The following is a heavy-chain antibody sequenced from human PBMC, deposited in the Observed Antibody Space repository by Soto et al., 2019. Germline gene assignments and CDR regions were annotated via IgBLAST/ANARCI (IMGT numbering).Heavy chain of an antibody. CDR2: IYHSGST. Sequence: SETLSLTCAVSGGSISSGGYSWSWIRQPPGKGLEWIGYIYHSGSTYYNPSLKSRVTISVDRSKNQFSLKLSSVTAADTAVYYWARAYYDSSGYRSHFDYWGQGTLVTVSS. D-gene: IGHD3-22*01. CDR1: GGSISSGGYS. J-gene: IGHJ4*02. CDR3: ARAYYDSSGYRSHFDY. V-gene: IGHV4-30-2*01.